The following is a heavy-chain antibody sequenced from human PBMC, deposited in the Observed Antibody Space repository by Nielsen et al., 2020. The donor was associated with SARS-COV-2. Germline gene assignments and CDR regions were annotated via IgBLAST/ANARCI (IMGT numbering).Heavy chain of an antibody. J-gene: IGHJ4*02. CDR1: GGSFSGYY. CDR3: ASGSFRYGSGSYLFDY. V-gene: IGHV4-34*01. Sequence: SQTLSLTCAVYGGSFSGYYWSWIRQPPGKGLERIGEINHSGSTYYNPSLKSRVTISVDTSKNQFSLKLSSVTAADTAVYYCASGSFRYGSGSYLFDYWGQGTLVTVSS. CDR2: INHSGST. D-gene: IGHD3-10*01.